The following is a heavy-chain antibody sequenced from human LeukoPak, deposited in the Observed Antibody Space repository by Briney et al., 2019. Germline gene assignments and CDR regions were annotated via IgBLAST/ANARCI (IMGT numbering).Heavy chain of an antibody. CDR1: GFTFSNYG. J-gene: IGHJ4*02. V-gene: IGHV3-30*02. CDR2: IRYDGSNK. Sequence: GGSLRLSCAASGFTFSNYGIHWVRQAPGKGLEWVAFIRYDGSNKYYADSVRGRFTISRDNSKNTLYLQMNSLRAEDTAVYYCAKVGGSYSPVSAAFDYWGQGTLVTVSS. D-gene: IGHD1-26*01. CDR3: AKVGGSYSPVSAAFDY.